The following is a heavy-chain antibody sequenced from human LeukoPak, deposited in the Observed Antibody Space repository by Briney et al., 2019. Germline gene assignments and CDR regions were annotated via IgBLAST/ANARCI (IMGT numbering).Heavy chain of an antibody. CDR3: ARESYSGYDYRNRYFDN. Sequence: SETLSLTCAVYGGSFSGYYWSWIRQPPGKGLEWIGEINHSGSTNYNPSLKSRVTISVDTSKNQFSLKLSSVTAADTAVYYCARESYSGYDYRNRYFDNWGQGTLATVSS. CDR2: INHSGST. V-gene: IGHV4-34*01. J-gene: IGHJ4*02. D-gene: IGHD5-12*01. CDR1: GGSFSGYY.